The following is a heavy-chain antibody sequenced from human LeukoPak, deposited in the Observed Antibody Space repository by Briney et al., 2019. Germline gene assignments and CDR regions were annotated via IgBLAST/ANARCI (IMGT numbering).Heavy chain of an antibody. J-gene: IGHJ4*02. CDR1: GFSVDTTF. CDR3: ARLRGGYYVDY. Sequence: GGSLRLSWAASGFSVDTTFMTWVRQAPVKGLEWVSLIYPGGSTYYADSVKGRFTISRDNSKNTLYLQMNSLRAEDTAVYYCARLRGGYYVDYWGQGTLVTVSS. D-gene: IGHD3-16*01. CDR2: IYPGGST. V-gene: IGHV3-66*04.